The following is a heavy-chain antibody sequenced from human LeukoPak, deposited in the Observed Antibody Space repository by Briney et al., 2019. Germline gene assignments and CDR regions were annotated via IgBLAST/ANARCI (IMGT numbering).Heavy chain of an antibody. V-gene: IGHV3-23*01. CDR2: ISGSGGSS. CDR1: GFTFISYT. CDR3: AKGSGYSGPPD. J-gene: IGHJ4*02. Sequence: GSLRLSCAASGFTFISYTMSWVRQAPGKGLEWVSTISGSGGSSDYAESVKGRFTISRDNSKNTVYVQMNSLRAEDTAVYYCAKGSGYSGPPDWGQGTLVTVSA. D-gene: IGHD5-12*01.